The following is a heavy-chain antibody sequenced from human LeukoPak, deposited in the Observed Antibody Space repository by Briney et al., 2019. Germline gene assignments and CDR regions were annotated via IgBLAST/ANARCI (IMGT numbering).Heavy chain of an antibody. D-gene: IGHD1-14*01. Sequence: SETLSLTCTVSGGSISSYYWSWIRQPPGTGLEWIGYIYYSGSTNYNPSLKSRVTISVGTSKNQFSLKLSSVTAADTAVYYCARHNLSERAPDYWGQGTLVTVSS. CDR2: IYYSGST. V-gene: IGHV4-59*08. J-gene: IGHJ4*02. CDR1: GGSISSYY. CDR3: ARHNLSERAPDY.